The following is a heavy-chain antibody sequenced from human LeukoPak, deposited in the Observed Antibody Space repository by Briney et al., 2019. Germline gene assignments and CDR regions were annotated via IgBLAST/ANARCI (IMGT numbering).Heavy chain of an antibody. V-gene: IGHV4-59*01. CDR3: ARGSMVRGVILDY. J-gene: IGHJ4*02. CDR2: IYYSGST. D-gene: IGHD3-10*01. Sequence: PSETLSLTRTVSGGSISSYYWSWIRQPPGKGLEWIGYIYYSGSTNYNPSLKSRVTISVDTSKNQFSLKLSSVTAADTAVYYCARGSMVRGVILDYWAREPWSPSPQ. CDR1: GGSISSYY.